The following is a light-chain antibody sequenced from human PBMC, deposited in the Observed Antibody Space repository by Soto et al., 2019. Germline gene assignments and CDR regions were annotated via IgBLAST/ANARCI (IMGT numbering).Light chain of an antibody. CDR3: LQDYNYPWT. J-gene: IGKJ1*01. CDR1: QGIRND. V-gene: IGKV1-6*01. CDR2: AAS. Sequence: AIQMTQSPSSLSASVGDRVTITCRASQGIRNDLGWYQQKPGKAPKLLIYAASSLQSGVPSRFSGSGSGTDFTPTITSLQPEDFATYYCLQDYNYPWTFGQGTKVEIK.